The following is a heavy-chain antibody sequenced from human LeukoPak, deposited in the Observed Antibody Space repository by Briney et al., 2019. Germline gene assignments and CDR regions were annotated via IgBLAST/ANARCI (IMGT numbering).Heavy chain of an antibody. J-gene: IGHJ4*02. CDR1: GFTFRRFD. CDR3: AREYYDSSAYVDY. CDR2: ISSSSRTI. D-gene: IGHD3-22*01. Sequence: GGSLRLSCEASGFTFRRFDVNWVRQAPGKGLEWVSHISSSSRTIYYSDSVKGRFTISRDNAKNSLSLLMNSLRDEDTAVYYCAREYYDSSAYVDYWGQGTLVTVSS. V-gene: IGHV3-48*02.